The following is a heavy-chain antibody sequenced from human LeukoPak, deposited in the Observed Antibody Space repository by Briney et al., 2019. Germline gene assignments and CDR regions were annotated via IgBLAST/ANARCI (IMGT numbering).Heavy chain of an antibody. J-gene: IGHJ5*02. Sequence: GGPLRLSCAASGFSFSSYAMSWVRQAPGKGLEWVSIISGSGDSTYYADSVKGRFIISRDNSKNTLYLQMSSLRAEDTAVYYCAKGYCTNGVCSSLYNWFDPWGQGTLVTVSS. V-gene: IGHV3-23*01. CDR3: AKGYCTNGVCSSLYNWFDP. D-gene: IGHD2-8*01. CDR2: ISGSGDST. CDR1: GFSFSSYA.